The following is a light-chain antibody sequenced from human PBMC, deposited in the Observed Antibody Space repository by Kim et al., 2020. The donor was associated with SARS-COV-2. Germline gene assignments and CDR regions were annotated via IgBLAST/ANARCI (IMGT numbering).Light chain of an antibody. CDR1: NFGGKS. Sequence: SYELTQPLSVSVALGQTARITCGGNNFGGKSVHWYQQKPGQAPVLVMYRDSNRPSGIPERFSGSNSGNTATLTISRAQAGDEADYYCQVWDSSTVFGGGT. V-gene: IGLV3-9*01. CDR3: QVWDSSTV. J-gene: IGLJ2*01. CDR2: RDS.